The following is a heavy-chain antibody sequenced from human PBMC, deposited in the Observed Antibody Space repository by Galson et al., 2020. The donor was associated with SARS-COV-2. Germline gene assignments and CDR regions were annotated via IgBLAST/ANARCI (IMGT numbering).Heavy chain of an antibody. Sequence: SQTLSLTRAISGDSVSSNSAAWNWIRQSPSRGLEWLGRTYYRSQWSTDYAVSVKSRITINPDTSKNQFSLQLNSVTPEDTAIYYCAGRVAGAGSLHSWGQGTMVIVSS. CDR3: AGRVAGAGSLHS. CDR2: TYYRSQWST. CDR1: GDSVSSNSAA. D-gene: IGHD6-13*01. J-gene: IGHJ3*02. V-gene: IGHV6-1*01.